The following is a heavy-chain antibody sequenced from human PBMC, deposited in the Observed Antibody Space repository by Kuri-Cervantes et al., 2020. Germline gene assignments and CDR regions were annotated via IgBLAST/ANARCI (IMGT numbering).Heavy chain of an antibody. J-gene: IGHJ4*02. CDR2: IYSGGST. D-gene: IGHD1-26*01. V-gene: IGHV3-53*01. CDR1: GFIFDDYA. CDR3: ARGRVGAAVFDY. Sequence: GESLKISCAASGFIFDDYAMHWVRQAPGKGLEWVSVIYSGGSTYYADSVKGRFTISRHNSKNTLYLQMNSLRAEDTAVYYCARGRVGAAVFDYWGQGTLVTVSS.